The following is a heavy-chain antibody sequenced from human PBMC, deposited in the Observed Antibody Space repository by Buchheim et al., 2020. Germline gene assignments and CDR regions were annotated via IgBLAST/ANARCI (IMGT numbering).Heavy chain of an antibody. V-gene: IGHV2-70*04. J-gene: IGHJ4*02. CDR2: IAWDDDK. CDR1: GFSLSTSGMR. Sequence: QVTLKESGPALVKPTQTLTLTCTFSGFSLSTSGMRVSWIRQPPGKALEWLARIAWDDDKFYSPSLKTRLTISKDTSKNQVVLTMTNMDPVDTATYYCARTSGWYTTSSDFDYWGQGTL. D-gene: IGHD6-19*01. CDR3: ARTSGWYTTSSDFDY.